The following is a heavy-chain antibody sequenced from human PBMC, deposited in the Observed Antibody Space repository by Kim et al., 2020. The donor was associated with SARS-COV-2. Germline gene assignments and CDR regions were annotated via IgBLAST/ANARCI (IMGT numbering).Heavy chain of an antibody. CDR2: T. Sequence: TRYSPSFQGQVTISADKSISTAYLQWSSLKASDTAMYYCARHRGKAYFDYWGQGTLVTVSS. J-gene: IGHJ4*02. CDR3: ARHRGKAYFDY. D-gene: IGHD1-26*01. V-gene: IGHV5-51*01.